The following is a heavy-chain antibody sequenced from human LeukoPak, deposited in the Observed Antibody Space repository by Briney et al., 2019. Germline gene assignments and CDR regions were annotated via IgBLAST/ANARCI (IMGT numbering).Heavy chain of an antibody. CDR2: ISSSSSTI. CDR1: GFTFSSYS. D-gene: IGHD4-17*01. V-gene: IGHV3-48*04. J-gene: IGHJ1*01. CDR3: ARDSDEYGDYFEYFQH. Sequence: GGSLRLSCAASGFTFSSYSMNWVRQAPGKGLEWVSYISSSSSTIYYADSVKGRFTISRDNAKNSLYRQMNSLRAEDTAVYYCARDSDEYGDYFEYFQHWGQGTLVTVSS.